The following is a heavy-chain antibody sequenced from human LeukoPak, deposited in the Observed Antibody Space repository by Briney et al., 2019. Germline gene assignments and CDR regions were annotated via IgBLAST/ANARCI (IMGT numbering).Heavy chain of an antibody. CDR2: IYHSGST. Sequence: SGTLSLTCAVSGGSINSNNWWSWVRQPPGKGLEWIGEIYHSGSTNYNPSLKSRVTISVDKSKKQFSLKLSSVTAADTAVYYCARGSPTPDIVVVPAAIYYYYYMDVWGKGTTVTVSS. J-gene: IGHJ6*03. CDR3: ARGSPTPDIVVVPAAIYYYYYMDV. V-gene: IGHV4-4*02. D-gene: IGHD2-2*02. CDR1: GGSINSNNW.